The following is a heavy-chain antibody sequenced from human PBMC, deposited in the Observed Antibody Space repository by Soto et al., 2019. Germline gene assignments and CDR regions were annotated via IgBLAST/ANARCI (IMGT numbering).Heavy chain of an antibody. CDR3: ASHYEGRAFDI. J-gene: IGHJ3*02. CDR1: GYTFTSYA. D-gene: IGHD4-17*01. V-gene: IGHV1-3*01. CDR2: INAGNGNT. Sequence: ASVKVSCKASGYTFTSYAMHWVRQAPGQRLEWMGWINAGNGNTKYSQKFQGRVTITRDTSTSTAYMELRSLRSDDTAVYYCASHYEGRAFDIWGQGTMVTVSS.